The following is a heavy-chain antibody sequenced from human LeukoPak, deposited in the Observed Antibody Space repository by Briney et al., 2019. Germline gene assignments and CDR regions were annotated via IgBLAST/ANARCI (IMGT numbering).Heavy chain of an antibody. CDR2: INHSGST. Sequence: PSETLSLTCAVYGGSFSGYYWSWIRQPPGKGLEWIGEINHSGSTNYNPSLKSRVTISVDTSKNQFSLKLSSVTAADTAVYYCARHFGTYYYDSSGYYFDYWGQGTLVTVSS. J-gene: IGHJ4*02. CDR1: GGSFSGYY. V-gene: IGHV4-34*01. CDR3: ARHFGTYYYDSSGYYFDY. D-gene: IGHD3-22*01.